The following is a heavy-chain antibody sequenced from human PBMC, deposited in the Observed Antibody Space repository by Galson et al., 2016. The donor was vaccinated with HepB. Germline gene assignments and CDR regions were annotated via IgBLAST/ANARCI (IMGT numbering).Heavy chain of an antibody. CDR1: GFTFSNYA. D-gene: IGHD6-6*01. V-gene: IGHV3-23*01. CDR2: ISGSGGST. J-gene: IGHJ6*02. Sequence: SLRLSCAASGFTFSNYAMSWVRQAPGKGLEWVSAISGSGGSTYYADSVKGRFTISRDNSKNTLYLQMNSLRAEDTAVYYCAKGSRVAARPGYYYYGMDVWGQGTTVTVSS. CDR3: AKGSRVAARPGYYYYGMDV.